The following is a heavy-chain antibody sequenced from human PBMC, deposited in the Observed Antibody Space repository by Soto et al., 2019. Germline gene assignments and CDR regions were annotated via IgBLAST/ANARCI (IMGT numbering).Heavy chain of an antibody. V-gene: IGHV3-15*01. CDR1: GFTFSNAW. CDR3: TTVLPYDSSGYTLMAYYYYGMDV. D-gene: IGHD3-22*01. J-gene: IGHJ6*02. Sequence: GGSLRLSCAASGFTFSNAWMSWVRQAPGRGLEWVGRIKSKTDGGTTDYAAPVKGRFTISRDDSKNTLYLQMNSLKTEDTAVYYCTTVLPYDSSGYTLMAYYYYGMDVWGQGTTVTVSS. CDR2: IKSKTDGGTT.